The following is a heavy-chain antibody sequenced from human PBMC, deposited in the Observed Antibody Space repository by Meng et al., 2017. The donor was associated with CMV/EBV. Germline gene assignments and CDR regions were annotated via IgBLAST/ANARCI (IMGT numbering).Heavy chain of an antibody. CDR3: ARGSNATRITIFGVVNY. Sequence: ASVKVSCKASGSTFTGYYMHWVRQAPGQGLEWMGWINPNSGGTNYAQKFQGRVTMTRDTSISTAYMELSRLRSDDTAVYYCARGSNATRITIFGVVNYWGQGTLVTVSS. V-gene: IGHV1-2*02. D-gene: IGHD3-3*01. CDR1: GSTFTGYY. CDR2: INPNSGGT. J-gene: IGHJ4*02.